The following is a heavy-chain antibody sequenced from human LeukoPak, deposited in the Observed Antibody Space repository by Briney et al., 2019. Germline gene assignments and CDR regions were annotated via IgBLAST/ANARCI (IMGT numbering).Heavy chain of an antibody. J-gene: IGHJ4*02. CDR1: GFTFTSYS. V-gene: IGHV3-21*01. CDR2: ISSSSSYI. CDR3: ARGYSSGWFRFDQ. Sequence: GGSLRLSCAASGFTFTSYSMNWVRQATGKGVEWVSSISSSSSYICSADSVKGRFTISRDNANNSMYLQMNRLRAEDTAVYYCARGYSSGWFRFDQWGQGQLVTVSS. D-gene: IGHD6-19*01.